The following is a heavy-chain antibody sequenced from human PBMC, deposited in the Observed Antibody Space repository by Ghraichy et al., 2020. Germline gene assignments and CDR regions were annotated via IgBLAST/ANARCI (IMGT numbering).Heavy chain of an antibody. CDR1: GFSFSNHW. CDR3: VRGSGYIFDI. D-gene: IGHD5-12*01. CDR2: IRGDGGEI. J-gene: IGHJ4*02. Sequence: GGSLRLSCVASGFSFSNHWMNWVRQAPGKGLEWVAMIRGDGGEIHYVDSVKGRFTISRDNAKNSLYLQMNSLRGENRALYYCVRGSGYIFDIWGQGTLVTFSS. V-gene: IGHV3-7*01.